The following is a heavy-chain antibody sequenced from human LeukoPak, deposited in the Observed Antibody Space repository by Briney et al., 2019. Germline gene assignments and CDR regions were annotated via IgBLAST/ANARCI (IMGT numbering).Heavy chain of an antibody. V-gene: IGHV3-30*18. D-gene: IGHD5-12*01. J-gene: IGHJ4*02. CDR2: ISYDGSNK. CDR3: AKDPWGSGYAYYFDY. CDR1: GFIFSSYG. Sequence: GRSLRLSCAASGFIFSSYGMHWVRQAPGKGLEWVAVISYDGSNKYYADSVKGRFTISRDNSKNTLYLQMNSLRAEDTAVYYCAKDPWGSGYAYYFDYWGQGTLVTVSS.